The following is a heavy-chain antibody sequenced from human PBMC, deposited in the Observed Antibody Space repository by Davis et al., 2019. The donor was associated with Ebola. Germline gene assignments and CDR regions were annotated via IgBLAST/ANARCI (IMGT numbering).Heavy chain of an antibody. V-gene: IGHV5-51*01. CDR1: GYSFTSYW. CDR2: IYPGDSDT. J-gene: IGHJ4*02. D-gene: IGHD3-22*01. Sequence: PGGSLRLSCKGSGYSFTSYWIGWVRQMPGKGLEWMGIIYPGDSDTRYSPSFQGQVTISADKSISTAYLQWSSLKASDTAMYYCARGYYYDSSGYYPYYFDYWGQGTLVTISS. CDR3: ARGYYYDSSGYYPYYFDY.